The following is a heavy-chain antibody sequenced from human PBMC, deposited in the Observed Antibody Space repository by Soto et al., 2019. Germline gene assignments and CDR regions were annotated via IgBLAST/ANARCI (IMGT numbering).Heavy chain of an antibody. Sequence: QVQLQESGPRLVRPSETLSLTCAVSGGSLSSTHSWSWVRQPPGKGLEWIAEIYHSGSTNYNPSLKSRATISVDKSKNQFSLKLNSVTAADTAVYFCARAVALPGLFYFDFWGQGTLVTVSS. D-gene: IGHD2-21*01. CDR3: ARAVALPGLFYFDF. CDR1: GGSLSSTHS. V-gene: IGHV4-4*02. J-gene: IGHJ4*02. CDR2: IYHSGST.